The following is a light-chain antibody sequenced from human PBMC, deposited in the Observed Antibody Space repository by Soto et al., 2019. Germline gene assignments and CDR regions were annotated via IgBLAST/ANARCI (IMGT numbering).Light chain of an antibody. CDR1: SSDVGGYNY. Sequence: QSVLTQPPSASGSPGQSVTISCTGTSSDVGGYNYVSWYQQHPGKAPKLMIYEVSKRPSGVPDRFSGSKSGNTASLNVSGLQAEDEADYYCSSYAGSNNLVVFGGGTKVTVL. V-gene: IGLV2-8*01. CDR3: SSYAGSNNLVV. CDR2: EVS. J-gene: IGLJ2*01.